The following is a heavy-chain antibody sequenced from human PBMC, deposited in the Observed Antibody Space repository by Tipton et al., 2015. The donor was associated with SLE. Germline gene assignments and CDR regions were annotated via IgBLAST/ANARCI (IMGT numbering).Heavy chain of an antibody. CDR2: IYGGGIT. CDR3: AKSTYGDFADWYFDL. V-gene: IGHV3-23*03. CDR1: GFNFNSYA. Sequence: GSLRLSCAASGFNFNSYAMSWVRQAPGKGLEWVSVIYGGGITYYADSVKGRFTISRDNSKSTLYLQMNSLRAEDTAVYYCAKSTYGDFADWYFDLWGRGTLVTVSS. J-gene: IGHJ2*01. D-gene: IGHD4-17*01.